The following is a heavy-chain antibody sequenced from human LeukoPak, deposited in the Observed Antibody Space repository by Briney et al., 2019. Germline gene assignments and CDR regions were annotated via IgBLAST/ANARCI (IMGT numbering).Heavy chain of an antibody. CDR1: GGSFSGYY. J-gene: IGHJ4*02. D-gene: IGHD5-24*01. Sequence: NPSETLSLTCAVYGGSFSGYYWSWIRQPPGKGLEWIGEINHSGSTNYNPSLKSRVTISVDTSKNQFSLKLSSVTAADTAVYYCARKVEMATVYFDYWGQGTLVTVSS. CDR3: ARKVEMATVYFDY. CDR2: INHSGST. V-gene: IGHV4-34*01.